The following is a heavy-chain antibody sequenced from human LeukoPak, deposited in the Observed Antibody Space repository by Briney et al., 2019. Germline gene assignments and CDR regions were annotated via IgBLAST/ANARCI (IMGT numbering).Heavy chain of an antibody. V-gene: IGHV4-34*01. J-gene: IGHJ4*02. CDR2: INHSGST. CDR1: GGSFSGYY. D-gene: IGHD3-3*01. Sequence: PSETLSLTCAVYGGSFSGYYWSWIRQPPGKGLEWIGEINHSGSTNYNPSLKSRVTISVDTSKNQFSLKLSSVTAADTAVYYCARAFFLRVHRPVDYWGQGTLVTVSS. CDR3: ARAFFLRVHRPVDY.